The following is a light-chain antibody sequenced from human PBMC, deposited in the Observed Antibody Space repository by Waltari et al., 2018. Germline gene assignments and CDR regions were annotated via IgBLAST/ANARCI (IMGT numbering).Light chain of an antibody. CDR2: DVN. CDR1: SSDVGGYNY. V-gene: IGLV2-14*03. J-gene: IGLJ1*01. Sequence: QSALTQPASVSGSPGQSITISCTGTSSDVGGYNYVSWYQQHPGKGPKRIIYDVNNLPSGVSNRFSGSKSGNTASLTISGLQAEDEADYYCNSYTSSSTYVVGTGTKVTVL. CDR3: NSYTSSSTYV.